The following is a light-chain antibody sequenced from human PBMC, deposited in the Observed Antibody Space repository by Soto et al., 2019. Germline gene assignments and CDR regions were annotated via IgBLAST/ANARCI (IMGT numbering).Light chain of an antibody. J-gene: IGKJ1*01. CDR3: QQYNNWPLWT. V-gene: IGKV3-15*01. CDR2: GAS. Sequence: ETVMTQSPATLSVSPGERATLYCRASQSVSSNLAWYQQKPGQAPRLLIYGASTRATGIPGRISGSGSETEFTVAISSMQAEDFAVFYCQQYNNWPLWTFGQGTKVEIK. CDR1: QSVSSN.